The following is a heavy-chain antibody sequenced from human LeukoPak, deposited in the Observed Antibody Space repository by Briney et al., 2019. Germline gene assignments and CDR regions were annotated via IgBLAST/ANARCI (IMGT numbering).Heavy chain of an antibody. Sequence: GGSLSLSCAASGFTFSSYAMHWVRQAPGKGLEWVAVISYDGSNKYYADSVKGRFTISRDNSKNALYLQMNSLRAEDTAVYYCARDLGRTYYYGSGSYSHWGQGTLVTVSS. J-gene: IGHJ4*02. D-gene: IGHD3-10*01. CDR1: GFTFSSYA. CDR3: ARDLGRTYYYGSGSYSH. CDR2: ISYDGSNK. V-gene: IGHV3-30-3*01.